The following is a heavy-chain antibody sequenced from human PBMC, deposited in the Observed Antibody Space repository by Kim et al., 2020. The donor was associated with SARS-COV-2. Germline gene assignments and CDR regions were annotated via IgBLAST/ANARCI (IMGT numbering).Heavy chain of an antibody. CDR1: GGSISSYY. J-gene: IGHJ3*02. Sequence: SETLSLTCSVSGGSISSYYWSWIRLPPGKELEWIGYIFYTGTTNYNPSLQSRVAISIDTSRNQFSLKLKSATTADTAVYYCGRGGTTKNAFDIWGQGILVTVSS. V-gene: IGHV4-59*13. D-gene: IGHD3-16*01. CDR2: IFYTGTT. CDR3: GRGGTTKNAFDI.